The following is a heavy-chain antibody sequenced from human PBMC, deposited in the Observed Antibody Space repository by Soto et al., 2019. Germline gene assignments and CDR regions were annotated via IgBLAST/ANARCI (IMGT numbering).Heavy chain of an antibody. Sequence: GGSLRLSCASSGFTFSSYAMSWVRQARGKGLEWVSAISGSGGSTYYADSVKGRFTISRDNSKNTLYLQMNSLRAEDTAVYYCAKLYYYYYGMDVWGQGTTVTGSS. CDR2: ISGSGGST. CDR1: GFTFSSYA. CDR3: AKLYYYYYGMDV. V-gene: IGHV3-23*01. J-gene: IGHJ6*02.